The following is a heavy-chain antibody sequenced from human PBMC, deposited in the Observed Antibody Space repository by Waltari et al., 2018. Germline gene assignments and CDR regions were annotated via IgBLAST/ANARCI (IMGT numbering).Heavy chain of an antibody. J-gene: IGHJ2*01. CDR3: ARIRIAVVGTGKRYFDL. Sequence: QVQLVQSGAEVKKPGASVKVSCKASGYTFTSYYMHWVRQAPGQGLEWMGIINPSGGSTSYAQKFQGRVTITADESTSTAYMELSSLRSEDTAVYYCARIRIAVVGTGKRYFDLWGRGTLVTVSS. V-gene: IGHV1-46*01. CDR2: INPSGGST. CDR1: GYTFTSYY. D-gene: IGHD6-19*01.